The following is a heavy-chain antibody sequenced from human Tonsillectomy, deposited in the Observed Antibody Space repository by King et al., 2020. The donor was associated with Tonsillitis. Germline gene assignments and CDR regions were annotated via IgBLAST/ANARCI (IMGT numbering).Heavy chain of an antibody. CDR2: IKKDGSEK. Sequence: VQLVESGGGLVQPGGSLRVSCAASGFTFSSYWMTWVRQAPGKGREWVANIKKDGSEKYYVDSVKGRFTISRDNAQNSLFLQMSSLRAEDTAVYYCARDPALFHTTGWYGGGMDVGGQGTTVTVSS. CDR1: GFTFSSYW. D-gene: IGHD6-19*01. CDR3: ARDPALFHTTGWYGGGMDV. V-gene: IGHV3-7*03. J-gene: IGHJ6*01.